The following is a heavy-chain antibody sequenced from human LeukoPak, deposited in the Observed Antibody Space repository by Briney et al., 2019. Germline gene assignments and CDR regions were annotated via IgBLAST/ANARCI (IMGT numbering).Heavy chain of an antibody. D-gene: IGHD3-9*01. Sequence: PSETLSLTCTVSGGSISSYYWGWIRQPPGKGLEWIGYIYYSGSTNYNPSLKSRVTISVDTSKNQFSLKLSSVTAADTAVYYCARGNPYEILTGYYLDYYSYMDVWGKGTTVTVSS. V-gene: IGHV4-59*01. J-gene: IGHJ6*03. CDR1: GGSISSYY. CDR2: IYYSGST. CDR3: ARGNPYEILTGYYLDYYSYMDV.